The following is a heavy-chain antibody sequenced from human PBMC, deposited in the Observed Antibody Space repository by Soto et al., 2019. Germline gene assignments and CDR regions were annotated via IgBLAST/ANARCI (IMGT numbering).Heavy chain of an antibody. Sequence: SVKVSCKASGGTFSDSTINWVRQAPGQRLEWMGGIIPISDTANYAEKFQGRVTITADESTSTSFMEVSSLRSEDTAVYYCARNGTLTGYSYGMDVWGQGTMVTVSS. J-gene: IGHJ6*02. V-gene: IGHV1-69*13. CDR2: IIPISDTA. CDR1: GGTFSDST. D-gene: IGHD1-1*01. CDR3: ARNGTLTGYSYGMDV.